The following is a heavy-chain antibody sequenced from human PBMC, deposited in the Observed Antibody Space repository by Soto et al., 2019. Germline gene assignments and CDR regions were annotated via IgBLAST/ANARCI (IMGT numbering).Heavy chain of an antibody. D-gene: IGHD3-22*01. CDR2: ISYDGGNK. CDR3: AKDAPYYYDSSGYYCPFDY. J-gene: IGHJ4*02. CDR1: GFTFSSYG. Sequence: PGGSLRLSCAASGFTFSSYGIHWVRQAPGKGLEWVALISYDGGNKYYADSVKGRFTISRDNSKNTLYLQMNSLRDEDTAVYYCAKDAPYYYDSSGYYCPFDYWGQGTLVTAPQ. V-gene: IGHV3-30*18.